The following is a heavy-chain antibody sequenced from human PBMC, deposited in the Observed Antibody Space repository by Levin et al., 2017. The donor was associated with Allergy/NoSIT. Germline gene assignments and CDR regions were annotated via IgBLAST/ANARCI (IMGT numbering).Heavy chain of an antibody. CDR3: ARRGPERPFDY. D-gene: IGHD1-1*01. Sequence: RSQTLSLTCTVSGGSISSGTYYWGWFRQPPGEGLQWIASIYYTGSTYYSPSLRSRATISADTSKNQFSLKVNSVTAADTAVYYCARRGPERPFDYWGQGTLVTVSS. CDR1: GGSISSGTYY. J-gene: IGHJ4*02. V-gene: IGHV4-39*07. CDR2: IYYTGST.